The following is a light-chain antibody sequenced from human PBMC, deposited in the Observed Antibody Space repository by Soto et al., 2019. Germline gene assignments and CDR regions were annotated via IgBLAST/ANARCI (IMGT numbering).Light chain of an antibody. J-gene: IGKJ2*01. V-gene: IGKV3-11*01. CDR2: DAS. CDR3: QQRSNWPPYT. Sequence: EIVLTQSPATLSLSPGERATLSCRASQSVGSYLAWYQQQPGQAPRLLIYDASSRATGIPARFSGSGSGTDFTLTISSLEPEDFAVYYCQQRSNWPPYTFGQGTRLEIK. CDR1: QSVGSY.